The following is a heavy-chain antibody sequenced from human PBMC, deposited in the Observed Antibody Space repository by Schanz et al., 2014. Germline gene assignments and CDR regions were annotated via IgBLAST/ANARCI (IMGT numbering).Heavy chain of an antibody. V-gene: IGHV3-23*04. CDR2: ISSGGGST. J-gene: IGHJ6*03. Sequence: EVQLVESGGDLVQPGGSLRLSCSASGFTFSTFAMHWVRQAPGKGLEWVSSISSGGGSTYYADSVKGRFTISRDNSKNTLYLQMKSLRAEDTAVYYCARVKYCTITRCYRTETEGIYYMDVWGKGTTVTVSS. D-gene: IGHD2-2*01. CDR1: GFTFSTFA. CDR3: ARVKYCTITRCYRTETEGIYYMDV.